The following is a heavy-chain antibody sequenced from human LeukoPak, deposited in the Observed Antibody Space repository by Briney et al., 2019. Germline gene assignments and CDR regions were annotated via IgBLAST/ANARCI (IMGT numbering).Heavy chain of an antibody. V-gene: IGHV3-7*02. CDR3: PRVYSSSSGKGMDV. D-gene: IGHD6-6*01. Sequence: GGSLRLSCTASGFTFTSHWINWVRQAPGKGLEWVANINQDGSERFFVDSVKGRLTISRDNAKNSLFLQMNSLRAEDTAVYFCPRVYSSSSGKGMDVWGQGTTVTVSS. J-gene: IGHJ6*02. CDR2: INQDGSER. CDR1: GFTFTSHW.